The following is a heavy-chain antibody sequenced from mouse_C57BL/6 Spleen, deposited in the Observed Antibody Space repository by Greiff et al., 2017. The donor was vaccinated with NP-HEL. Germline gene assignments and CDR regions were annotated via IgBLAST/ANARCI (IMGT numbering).Heavy chain of an antibody. CDR3: ASDYYGSSYWYFDV. D-gene: IGHD1-1*01. V-gene: IGHV1-59*01. Sequence: QVQLQQPGAELVRPGTSVKLSCKASGYTFTSYWMHWVKQRPGQGLEWIGVIDPSDSYTNYNQKFKGKATLTVDPSSSTAYMQLSSLTSEDSAVYYCASDYYGSSYWYFDVWGTGTTVTVSS. CDR2: IDPSDSYT. J-gene: IGHJ1*03. CDR1: GYTFTSYW.